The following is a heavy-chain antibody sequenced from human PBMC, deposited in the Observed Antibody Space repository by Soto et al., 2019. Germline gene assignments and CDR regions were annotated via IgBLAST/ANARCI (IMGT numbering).Heavy chain of an antibody. J-gene: IGHJ5*02. CDR3: VRRHVSATGIDWFYP. Sequence: ASVKVSCKASGYTFTSYGIHWVRQAPGQRLECMEWINAANGDTKYSPKFQGRVTITRDTSASTAYMELSSLSSEDTAVYYCVRRHVSATGIDWFYPWGQGTLGTVSS. D-gene: IGHD6-13*01. CDR1: GYTFTSYG. V-gene: IGHV1-3*01. CDR2: INAANGDT.